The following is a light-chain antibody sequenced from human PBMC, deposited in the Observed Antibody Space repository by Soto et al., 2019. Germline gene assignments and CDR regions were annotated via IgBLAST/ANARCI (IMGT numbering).Light chain of an antibody. CDR3: NSPSPGSLYV. J-gene: IGLJ1*01. CDR1: SSDVGNYNY. CDR2: MVS. V-gene: IGLV2-14*01. Sequence: QSVLTQPASVSGSPGQSITISCTGTSSDVGNYNYVSWYQQYPGRVPKLLIYMVSNRASGVSNRFSASKSGNTASLTISGLQAEEEADYFCNSPSPGSLYVFGSGTKVTVL.